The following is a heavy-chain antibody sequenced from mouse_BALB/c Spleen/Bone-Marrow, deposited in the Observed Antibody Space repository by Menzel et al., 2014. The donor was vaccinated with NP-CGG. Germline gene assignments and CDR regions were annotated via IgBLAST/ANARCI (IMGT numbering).Heavy chain of an antibody. CDR2: IWGDGRT. CDR1: GYSLTGYG. V-gene: IGHV2-6-7*01. J-gene: IGHJ4*01. Sequence: VKLEESGPGLVAPTQSLSITCTVSGYSLTGYGVNWVRPPPGKSLEWLGLIWGDGRTDYNSAFKARLSVSKDNSKSQGFLKMNSLQTDDTAMYYCASNIYAMDYWCQGTSVTVSS. CDR3: ASNIYAMDY.